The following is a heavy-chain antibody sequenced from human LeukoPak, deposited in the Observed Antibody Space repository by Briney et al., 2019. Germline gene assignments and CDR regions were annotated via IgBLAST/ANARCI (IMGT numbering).Heavy chain of an antibody. Sequence: KAGESLKISCKGSGYSFTNYWIGWVRQMPGKGLEWMGFIYPGDSDTRYSPSFQGQVTISADKSIITAYLQWSSLKASDIAMYYCARGFGGVVASTGDYYYMDVWGKGTTVTVPS. CDR1: GYSFTNYW. CDR3: ARGFGGVVASTGDYYYMDV. D-gene: IGHD3-16*01. V-gene: IGHV5-51*01. CDR2: IYPGDSDT. J-gene: IGHJ6*03.